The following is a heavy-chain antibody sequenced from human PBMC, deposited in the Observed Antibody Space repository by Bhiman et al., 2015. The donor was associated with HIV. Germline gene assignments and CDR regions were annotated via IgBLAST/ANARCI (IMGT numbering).Heavy chain of an antibody. Sequence: QVQLVESGGGVVQPGRSLRLSCAASGFTFSTSGMHWVRQAPGKGMEWVAVISYDGSNKYYADSVKGRFTISRDNSKNTLYLQLNSLRAEDTAVYYCARVPSRSSGYYEYFQHWGQGTLVTVSS. CDR2: ISYDGSNK. CDR3: ARVPSRSSGYYEYFQH. CDR1: GFTFSTSG. V-gene: IGHV3-30*03. J-gene: IGHJ1*01. D-gene: IGHD3-22*01.